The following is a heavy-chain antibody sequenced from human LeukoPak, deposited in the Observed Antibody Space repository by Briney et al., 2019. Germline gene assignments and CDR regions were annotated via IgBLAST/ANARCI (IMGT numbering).Heavy chain of an antibody. V-gene: IGHV3-23*01. Sequence: GGSLRLSCAASGFTFTSYAMSWVRQAPGKGLEWVSDISGSSGSTYYADSVKGRFTISRDNSKNTLYLQMNSLRAEDTAIYYCAILPHYGYGYKDYWSQGTLVTVSS. CDR2: ISGSSGST. J-gene: IGHJ4*02. CDR3: AILPHYGYGYKDY. CDR1: GFTFTSYA. D-gene: IGHD5-18*01.